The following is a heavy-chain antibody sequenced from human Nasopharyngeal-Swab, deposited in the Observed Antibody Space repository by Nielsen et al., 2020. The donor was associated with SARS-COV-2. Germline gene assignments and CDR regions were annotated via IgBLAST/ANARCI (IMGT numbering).Heavy chain of an antibody. Sequence: ASVQVSCKASGYTFTSYYIHWVRQPPGQGLEWMGIINPSAGSTSYAQKFQGRVTMTRDTSTSTVSMELSSLRSEDTAVYYCAREDIGVVPVAMGYNWFDPWGQGTLVTVSS. CDR1: GYTFTSYY. D-gene: IGHD2-2*01. J-gene: IGHJ5*02. CDR3: AREDIGVVPVAMGYNWFDP. V-gene: IGHV1-46*01. CDR2: INPSAGST.